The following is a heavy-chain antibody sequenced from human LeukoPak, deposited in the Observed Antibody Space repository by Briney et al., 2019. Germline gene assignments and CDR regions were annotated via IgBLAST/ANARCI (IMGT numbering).Heavy chain of an antibody. Sequence: AGSLRLSCAASGFTFGSYNMNWGRQAPGKGLEWVSSISTSSSYIYYADSVKGRFTISRDNAKKSLYLQMNSLRAGDTAVYYCARDGGDYYDSSGYPFHHWGQGTLVTVSS. J-gene: IGHJ1*01. CDR2: ISTSSSYI. CDR1: GFTFGSYN. D-gene: IGHD3-22*01. CDR3: ARDGGDYYDSSGYPFHH. V-gene: IGHV3-21*01.